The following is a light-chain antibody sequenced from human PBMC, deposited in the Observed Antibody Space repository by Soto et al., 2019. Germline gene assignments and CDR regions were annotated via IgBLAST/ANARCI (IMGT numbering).Light chain of an antibody. J-gene: IGKJ2*01. CDR1: ESVRNDY. Sequence: EIVLTQSPGTVSLSPGERISLSCRASESVRNDYLAWYQHKPGQAPKVLIYGASSRATGFPDRFSGSGSGTDVTLTISRLEHEDFAVYYCHEHGYVPYTFGPGTKVEIK. CDR2: GAS. V-gene: IGKV3-20*01. CDR3: HEHGYVPYT.